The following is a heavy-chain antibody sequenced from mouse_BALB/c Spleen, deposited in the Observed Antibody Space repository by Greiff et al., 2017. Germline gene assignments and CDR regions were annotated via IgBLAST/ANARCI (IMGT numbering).Heavy chain of an antibody. J-gene: IGHJ2*01. CDR2: ISYSGST. V-gene: IGHV3-2*02. D-gene: IGHD2-4*01. CDR1: GYSITSDYA. Sequence: VQLQQSGPGLVKPSQSLSLTCTVTGYSITSDYAWNWIRQFPGNKLEWMGYISYSGSTSYNPSLKSRISITRDTSKNQFFLQLNSVTTEDTATYYCARSGTMITYFDYWGQGTTLTVSS. CDR3: ARSGTMITYFDY.